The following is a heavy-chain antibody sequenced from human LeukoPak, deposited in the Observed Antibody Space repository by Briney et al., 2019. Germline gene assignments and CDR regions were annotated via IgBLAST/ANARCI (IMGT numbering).Heavy chain of an antibody. CDR1: GASISSSSHY. CDR2: IHYSGSS. Sequence: SETLSLTCTVSGASISSSSHYWGWIRQPPGKGLEWIGSIHYSGSSYYNPSLKSRVTMSVDTSKIQFSLKLCSVTAADTAVYYCVGGRFGELLNYWGQGTLVTVSS. CDR3: VGGRFGELLNY. V-gene: IGHV4-39*07. D-gene: IGHD3-10*01. J-gene: IGHJ4*02.